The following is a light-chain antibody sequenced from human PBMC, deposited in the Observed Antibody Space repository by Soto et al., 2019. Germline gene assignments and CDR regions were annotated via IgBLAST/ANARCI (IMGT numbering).Light chain of an antibody. Sequence: GDRVTLTCRASQGITAYLNWYQQKPGEAPKLLISTSGTLQRGVPSRFSGSGDGTDFTLTITALRPEDFATYFCQQTYSTPYTFGQGTKLEIK. CDR2: TSG. CDR1: QGITAY. J-gene: IGKJ2*01. V-gene: IGKV1-39*01. CDR3: QQTYSTPYT.